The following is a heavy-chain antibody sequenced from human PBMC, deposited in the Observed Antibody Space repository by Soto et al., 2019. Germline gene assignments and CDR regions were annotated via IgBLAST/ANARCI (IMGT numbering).Heavy chain of an antibody. V-gene: IGHV3-15*01. CDR3: TTDGGVAIRPLFDF. J-gene: IGHJ4*02. CDR1: GFSFANAW. D-gene: IGHD6-6*01. Sequence: GALRLSCVGSGFSFANAWMGWVRQAPGKGLEWVGRLKSKPDGGTTDYGEPVKGRFSVSRDDSKNTVFLQMNSLEIDDTGVYYCTTDGGVAIRPLFDFWGQGTLVTVSS. CDR2: LKSKPDGGTT.